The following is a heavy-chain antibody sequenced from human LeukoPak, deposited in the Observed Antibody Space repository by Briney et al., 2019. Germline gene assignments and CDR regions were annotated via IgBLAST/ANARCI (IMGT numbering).Heavy chain of an antibody. CDR3: ARTGVYGDRTYYFDY. J-gene: IGHJ4*02. V-gene: IGHV1-2*02. CDR1: GYTFTGYY. CDR2: INPNSGGT. D-gene: IGHD4-17*01. Sequence: ASVKVSCKASGYTFTGYYMHWVRQAPGQGLEWMGWINPNSGGTNYAQKFQGRVTMTRDTSISTAYMELSRLRSDDTAVYYCARTGVYGDRTYYFDYWGRGTLVTVSS.